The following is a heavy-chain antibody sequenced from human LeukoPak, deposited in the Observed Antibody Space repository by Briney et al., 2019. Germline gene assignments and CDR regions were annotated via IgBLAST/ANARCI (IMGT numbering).Heavy chain of an antibody. CDR2: ISSSSSYI. CDR1: GLTVSSNF. D-gene: IGHD2-2*01. J-gene: IGHJ4*02. Sequence: GGSLRLSCAATGLTVSSNFMSWVRQAPGKGLEWVSSISSSSSYIYYADSVKGRFTISRDNAKNSLYLQMNSLRAEDTAVYYCARTLFDPYIVVVPAATSFDYWGQGTLVTVSS. V-gene: IGHV3-21*01. CDR3: ARTLFDPYIVVVPAATSFDY.